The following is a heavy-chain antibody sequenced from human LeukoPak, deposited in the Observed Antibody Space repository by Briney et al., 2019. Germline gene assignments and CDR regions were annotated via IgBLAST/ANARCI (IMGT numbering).Heavy chain of an antibody. Sequence: SQTLSLTCAISGDSVPSSSAAWNWIRHSPSRGLEWLGRTYYRSKWYNDYAVSVKSRITINPDTSKNQFSLQLNSVTPEDTAVYYCARDDVREGATLDYWGQGTLVTVSS. CDR1: GDSVPSSSAA. J-gene: IGHJ4*02. CDR3: ARDDVREGATLDY. D-gene: IGHD1-26*01. CDR2: TYYRSKWYN. V-gene: IGHV6-1*01.